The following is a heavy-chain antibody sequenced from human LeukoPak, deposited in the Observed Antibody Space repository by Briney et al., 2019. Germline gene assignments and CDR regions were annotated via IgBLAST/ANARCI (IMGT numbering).Heavy chain of an antibody. Sequence: SQTLSLTCTVSGGSISSGDYYWSWIRQPPGKGLEWIGYIYYSGSTYYNPSLKSRVTISVDTSKNQFSLKLSSVTAAVTAVYYCARADGDSGWFDPWGQGTLVTVSS. D-gene: IGHD4-17*01. V-gene: IGHV4-30-4*01. CDR1: GGSISSGDYY. J-gene: IGHJ5*02. CDR2: IYYSGST. CDR3: ARADGDSGWFDP.